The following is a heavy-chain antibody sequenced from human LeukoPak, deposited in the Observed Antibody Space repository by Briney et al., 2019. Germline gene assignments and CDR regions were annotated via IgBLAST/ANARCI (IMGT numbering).Heavy chain of an antibody. CDR3: TRDTDFGSPTNYFDH. D-gene: IGHD3-10*01. Sequence: GGSLRLSCAASGFTFDDYAMHWVRQAPGKGLQWVSLISWEGHTTYYADSVRGRFTISRANTKNSLFLEMKSLTTDDTAFYYCTRDTDFGSPTNYFDHWGQGTLVSVSS. CDR2: ISWEGHTT. V-gene: IGHV3-43*01. J-gene: IGHJ4*02. CDR1: GFTFDDYA.